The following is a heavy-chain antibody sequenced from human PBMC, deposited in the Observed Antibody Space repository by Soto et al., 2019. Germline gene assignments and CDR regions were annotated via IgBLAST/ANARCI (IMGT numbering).Heavy chain of an antibody. CDR1: GGSFSGYY. V-gene: IGHV4-34*01. J-gene: IGHJ4*02. CDR2: INHSGST. Sequence: PSETLSLTCAVYGGSFSGYYWSWIRQPPGKGLEWIGEINHSGSTNYNPSLKSRVTISVDTSKNQFSLKLSSVTAADTAVYYCARVRTKNKSADDYWGQGTLVTVSS. CDR3: ARVRTKNKSADDY.